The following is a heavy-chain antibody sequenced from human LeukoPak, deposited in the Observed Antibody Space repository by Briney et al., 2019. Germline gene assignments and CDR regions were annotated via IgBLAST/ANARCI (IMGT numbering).Heavy chain of an antibody. CDR2: INPNSGGT. CDR3: AVLNSHWVYFDAFDI. CDR1: GYTFTGYY. Sequence: ASVKVSCKASGYTFTGYYMHWARQAPGQGLEWMGRINPNSGGTNYAQKFQGRVTMTRDTSISTAYMELSRLRSDDTAVYYCAVLNSHWVYFDAFDIWGQGTMVTVSS. V-gene: IGHV1-2*06. D-gene: IGHD6-13*01. J-gene: IGHJ3*02.